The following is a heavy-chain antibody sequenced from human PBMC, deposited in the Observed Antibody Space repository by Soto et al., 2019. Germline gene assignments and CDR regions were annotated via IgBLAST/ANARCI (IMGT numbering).Heavy chain of an antibody. J-gene: IGHJ5*02. Sequence: WETLSLTCAVSGYSISGGYYWAWIRQPPGKTLEWIGTIYYSGSTYYNPSLKSRVTISVDTSKNEFFLELNSVTAADTAVYYCAKWGGSWGQGTLVTVSS. D-gene: IGHD1-26*01. CDR3: AKWGGS. V-gene: IGHV4-38-2*01. CDR1: GYSISGGYY. CDR2: IYYSGST.